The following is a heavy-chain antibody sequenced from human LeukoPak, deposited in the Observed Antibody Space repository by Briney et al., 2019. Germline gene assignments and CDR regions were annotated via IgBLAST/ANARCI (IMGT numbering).Heavy chain of an antibody. V-gene: IGHV3-49*04. CDR1: GFTFSDYW. D-gene: IGHD5-24*01. Sequence: GGSLRLSCATSGFTFSDYWMTWVRQAPGKGLEWVGFMRSGETPQYAASVSGRFIISRDDSNRVAHLQMSSLKTEDTALYYCARSRDGYNFAFDYWGRGTLVTVSS. CDR2: MRSGETP. CDR3: ARSRDGYNFAFDY. J-gene: IGHJ4*02.